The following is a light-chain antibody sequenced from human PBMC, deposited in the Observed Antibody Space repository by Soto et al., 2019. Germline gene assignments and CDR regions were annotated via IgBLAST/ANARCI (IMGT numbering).Light chain of an antibody. CDR2: KAS. Sequence: DIQMTQSPSTLSASVGDRVTITCRASQRISSWLAWYQQKPGKAPNLLIYKASSLESGVPSRFSGSGSGTEFTLTISSLQPDDFATYYCQQYNSYSLTFGGGTKVEIK. CDR3: QQYNSYSLT. V-gene: IGKV1-5*03. CDR1: QRISSW. J-gene: IGKJ4*01.